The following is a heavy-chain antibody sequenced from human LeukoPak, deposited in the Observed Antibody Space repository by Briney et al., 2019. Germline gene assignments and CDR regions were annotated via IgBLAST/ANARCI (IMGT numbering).Heavy chain of an antibody. CDR2: ISAYNGNT. CDR1: GYTFTSYA. D-gene: IGHD6-25*01. CDR3: ARDLALRRGYDY. V-gene: IGHV1-18*01. Sequence: ASVKVSCKASGYTFTSYAMHWVRQAPGQGLEWMGWISAYNGNTNYAQKLQGRVTMTTDTSTSTAYMELRSLRSDDTAVYYCARDLALRRGYDYWGQGTLVTVSS. J-gene: IGHJ4*02.